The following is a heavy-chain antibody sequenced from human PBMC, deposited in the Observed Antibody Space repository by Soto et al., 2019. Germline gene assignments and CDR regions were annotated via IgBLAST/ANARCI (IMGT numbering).Heavy chain of an antibody. CDR2: INHSGST. CDR1: GGSFSGYY. Sequence: SETLSLTCAVYGGSFSGYYWSWIRQPPGKGLEWIGEINHSGSTNYNPSLKSRVTISLDTSKNQFSLKLSSVTAADTAVYYCARTGVSGYYYYMDVWGKGTTVTVSS. D-gene: IGHD3-10*01. J-gene: IGHJ6*03. V-gene: IGHV4-34*01. CDR3: ARTGVSGYYYYMDV.